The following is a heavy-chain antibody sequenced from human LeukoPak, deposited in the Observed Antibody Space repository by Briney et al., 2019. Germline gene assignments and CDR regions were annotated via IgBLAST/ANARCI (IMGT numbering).Heavy chain of an antibody. Sequence: TGGSLSLSCAASGFTVSSNYMSWVRQAPGQGLEWDSVIYSGGSTYYADSVKGRFTISRDNSKNTLYLQMNSLRAEDTAVYYCARKYYYDSSGYSDPGAFDIWGQGTMVTVSS. V-gene: IGHV3-66*01. J-gene: IGHJ3*02. D-gene: IGHD3-22*01. CDR1: GFTVSSNY. CDR2: IYSGGST. CDR3: ARKYYYDSSGYSDPGAFDI.